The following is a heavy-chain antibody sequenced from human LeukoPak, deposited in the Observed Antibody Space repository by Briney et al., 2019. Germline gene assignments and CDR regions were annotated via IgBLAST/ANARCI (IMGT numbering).Heavy chain of an antibody. D-gene: IGHD5-18*01. J-gene: IGHJ4*02. CDR3: ARLFYSYGRYYFDY. CDR1: GGTFSSYA. V-gene: IGHV1-69*05. Sequence: SVKVSCKASGGTFSSYAISWVRQAPGQGLEWMGRIIPIFGTANYAQKFQGGVTITTDESTSTAYMELSSLRSEDTAVYYCARLFYSYGRYYFDYWGQGTLVTVSS. CDR2: IIPIFGTA.